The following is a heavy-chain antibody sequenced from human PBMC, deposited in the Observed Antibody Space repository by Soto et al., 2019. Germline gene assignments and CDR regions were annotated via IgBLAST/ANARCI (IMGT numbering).Heavy chain of an antibody. CDR3: AREGGRHSCGIDY. J-gene: IGHJ4*02. V-gene: IGHV1-69*01. Sequence: QVQLVQSGAEVKKPGSSVKVSCKASGGTFSSYSINWVRQAPGQGLEWMGEIIPIFGTANYAQKFQGRVTITAAESTSTAYMELSSLRSEDTAVYYCAREGGRHSCGIDYCGQGTLVTVSS. D-gene: IGHD1-26*01. CDR2: IIPIFGTA. CDR1: GGTFSSYS.